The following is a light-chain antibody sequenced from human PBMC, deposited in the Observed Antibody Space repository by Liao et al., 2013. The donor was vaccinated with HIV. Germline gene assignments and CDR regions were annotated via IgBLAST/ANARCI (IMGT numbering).Light chain of an antibody. J-gene: IGLJ1*01. V-gene: IGLV3-21*01. CDR2: SDS. Sequence: SYELTQPPSVSVAPGKTARITCGGNNIGSKSVHWYQQKPGQAPVLVIYSDSDRPSGIPERFSGSNSGNTATLTISGTQAMDEADYYCQAWDSSTASYVFGTGTKVTVL. CDR3: QAWDSSTASYV. CDR1: NIGSKS.